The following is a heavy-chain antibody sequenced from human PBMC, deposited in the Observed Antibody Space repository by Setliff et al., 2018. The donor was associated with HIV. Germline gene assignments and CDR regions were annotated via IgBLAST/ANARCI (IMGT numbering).Heavy chain of an antibody. CDR1: GFSFSSYE. CDR3: ARDRTCSGGSCYGT. D-gene: IGHD2-15*01. J-gene: IGHJ5*02. CDR2: ISSSGST. V-gene: IGHV3-48*03. Sequence: PGGSLRLSCAASGFSFSSYEMNWVRQAPGKGLEWVSYISSSGSTYYADSVKGRFTISRDNSKNTLYLQMNSLRAEDTAVYYCARDRTCSGGSCYGTWGQGTMVTVSS.